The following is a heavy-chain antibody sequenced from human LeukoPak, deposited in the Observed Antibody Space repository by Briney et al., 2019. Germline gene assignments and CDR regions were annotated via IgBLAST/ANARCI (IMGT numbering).Heavy chain of an antibody. D-gene: IGHD6-13*01. J-gene: IGHJ4*02. CDR3: ARGSAAAGN. Sequence: PGRSLRLSCAASGFTFSSYAMHWVRQAPGKGLEWVAVISYDGSNKYYADSVKGRFTISRDNSKNTLYLQMNSLRAEDTAVYYCARGSAAAGNWGQGTPVTVSS. V-gene: IGHV3-30*04. CDR1: GFTFSSYA. CDR2: ISYDGSNK.